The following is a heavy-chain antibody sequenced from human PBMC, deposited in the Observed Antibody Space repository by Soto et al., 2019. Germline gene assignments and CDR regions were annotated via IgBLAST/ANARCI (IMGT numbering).Heavy chain of an antibody. CDR1: GFTFASSA. CDR3: APVFFSSPSGVVRGVPDY. V-gene: IGHV1-58*01. J-gene: IGHJ4*02. CDR2: IVVGSGNT. D-gene: IGHD3-10*01. Sequence: SVNVSCQGSGFTFASSAVQWVRQARAQRIEWIGGIVVGSGNTNYEQKFQERVTITRDMSTSTAYRELSSLRSEETAVYYCAPVFFSSPSGVVRGVPDYWGQGTLVTVSS.